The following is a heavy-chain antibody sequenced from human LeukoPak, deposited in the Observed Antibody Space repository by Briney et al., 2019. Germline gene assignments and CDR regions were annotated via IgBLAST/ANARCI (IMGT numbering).Heavy chain of an antibody. Sequence: PSETLSLTCTVSGGSISSYYWSWIRQPPGKGLEWIGYIYYSGSTNYNPSLKSRVTISVDTSKNQFSLKLSSVTAGDTAVYYCARDRGSRGYYYYGMDVWGQGTTVTVSS. V-gene: IGHV4-59*01. CDR1: GGSISSYY. D-gene: IGHD2-15*01. CDR3: ARDRGSRGYYYYGMDV. J-gene: IGHJ6*02. CDR2: IYYSGST.